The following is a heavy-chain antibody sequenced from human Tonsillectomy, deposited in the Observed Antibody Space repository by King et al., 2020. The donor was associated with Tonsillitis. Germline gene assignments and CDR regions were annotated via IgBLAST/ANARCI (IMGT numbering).Heavy chain of an antibody. CDR3: AGRDPFSSSGAFDV. Sequence: QLQESGPGLVKPSQTLSLTCAVSGGSITSDSQYWGWIRQPPGKGLEYIGHIYSSGSTYYNPSLKSRVTLSMDAYKNPFSLKLTSVSAADTSLYYWAGRDPFSSSGAFDVWGLGTMVIVSS. D-gene: IGHD6-6*01. V-gene: IGHV4-39*01. J-gene: IGHJ3*01. CDR1: GGSITSDSQY. CDR2: IYSSGST.